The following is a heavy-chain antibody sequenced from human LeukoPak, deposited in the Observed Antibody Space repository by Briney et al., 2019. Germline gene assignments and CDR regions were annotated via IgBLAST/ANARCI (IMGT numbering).Heavy chain of an antibody. Sequence: ASVKVSCKASGYTFTSYYMHWVRQAPGQGLEWMGWISAYNGNTNYAQKLQGRVTITRDTSASTAYMELSSLRSEDTAVYYCAREYSSAMDFDYWGQGTLVTVSS. CDR2: ISAYNGNT. D-gene: IGHD3-22*01. J-gene: IGHJ4*02. CDR3: AREYSSAMDFDY. V-gene: IGHV1-3*01. CDR1: GYTFTSYY.